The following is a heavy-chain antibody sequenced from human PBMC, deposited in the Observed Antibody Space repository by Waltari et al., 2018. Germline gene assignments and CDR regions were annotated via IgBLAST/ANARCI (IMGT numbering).Heavy chain of an antibody. CDR3: ARFNPRSGNYFLDY. CDR1: GGSIDTYY. J-gene: IGHJ4*02. CDR2: IFSSGTT. Sequence: QVQLQESGPGLVKPSETLSLTCTVSGGSIDTYYWSWIRQPPGKGLEWIAYIFSSGTTYYNPPLESRVTISVDTSKNQFSLNLNSVTAADTALYYCARFNPRSGNYFLDYWGQGTLVTVSS. V-gene: IGHV4-59*01. D-gene: IGHD3-10*01.